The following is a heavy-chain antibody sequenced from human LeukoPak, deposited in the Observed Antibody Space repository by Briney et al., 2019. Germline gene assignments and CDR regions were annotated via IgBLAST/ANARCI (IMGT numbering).Heavy chain of an antibody. J-gene: IGHJ6*02. CDR2: IIPLFGIV. Sequence: SVNVSCKASGGTFSSHTISWVRQAPEQGLEWMGRIIPLFGIVNYAQKFQDRVTITADKSTSTAYMEVSSLRSEDTAVYYCARIPSGDVDTAMVMYYHYGMDVWGQGTTVTVSS. D-gene: IGHD5-18*01. V-gene: IGHV1-69*02. CDR1: GGTFSSHT. CDR3: ARIPSGDVDTAMVMYYHYGMDV.